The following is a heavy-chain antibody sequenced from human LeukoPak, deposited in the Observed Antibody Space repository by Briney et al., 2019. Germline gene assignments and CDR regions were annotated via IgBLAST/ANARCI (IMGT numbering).Heavy chain of an antibody. Sequence: GGFLRLSCAASGFTVSSNYMSWVRQAPGKGLEWVSVVYSGGSTYYADSVKGRFTISRDNSKNTLYLQMNSLRAEDTAVYYCARSSSGYSYSLGYWGQGTLVTVSS. D-gene: IGHD3-22*01. J-gene: IGHJ4*02. V-gene: IGHV3-53*01. CDR3: ARSSSGYSYSLGY. CDR1: GFTVSSNY. CDR2: VYSGGST.